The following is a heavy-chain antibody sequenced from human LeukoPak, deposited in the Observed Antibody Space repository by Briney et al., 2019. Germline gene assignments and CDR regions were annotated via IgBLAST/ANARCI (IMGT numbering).Heavy chain of an antibody. V-gene: IGHV1-18*01. Sequence: VASVKVSCEASGYTSTNYGISWVRQAPGQGLEWMGWISAYNGNTNYAQKLQGRVTMTTDTSTSTGYMELRSLRSDDTAVYYCARDQYDSSGTLFDYWGQGTLVTVSS. J-gene: IGHJ4*02. CDR3: ARDQYDSSGTLFDY. D-gene: IGHD3-22*01. CDR2: ISAYNGNT. CDR1: GYTSTNYG.